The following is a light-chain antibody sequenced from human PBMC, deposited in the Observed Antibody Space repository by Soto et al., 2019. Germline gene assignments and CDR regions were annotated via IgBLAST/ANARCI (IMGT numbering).Light chain of an antibody. V-gene: IGKV3-15*01. J-gene: IGKJ1*01. CDR3: HQYNNFWT. CDR2: GAS. CDR1: QSVSSR. Sequence: EIVMTQSPATLSVSPGERVTLSCRASQSVSSRLAWYHQKPGQSPRLLIYGASTRATGIQARFSGSGSGTEFTLTISSLQSEDFGLYYCHQYNNFWTFGQGTKVDIK.